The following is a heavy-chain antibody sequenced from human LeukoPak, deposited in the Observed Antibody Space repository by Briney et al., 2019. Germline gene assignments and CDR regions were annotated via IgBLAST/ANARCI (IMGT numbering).Heavy chain of an antibody. J-gene: IGHJ4*02. CDR3: ARSFAGSPIDY. Sequence: ASETLSLTCAVSGYSISSGYYWGWIRQSPGKGLEWIGSIYHSGSTYCNPSLKSRVTISVDTSKNQFSLKLSSVTAADTAIYYCARSFAGSPIDYWGQGTLVTVSS. CDR1: GYSISSGYY. V-gene: IGHV4-38-2*01. D-gene: IGHD3-16*01. CDR2: IYHSGST.